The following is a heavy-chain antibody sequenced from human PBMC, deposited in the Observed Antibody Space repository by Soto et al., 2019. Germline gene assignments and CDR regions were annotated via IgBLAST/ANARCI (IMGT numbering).Heavy chain of an antibody. CDR1: GGSLSSYY. D-gene: IGHD3-3*01. CDR3: ASYDFWSGYYR. CDR2: IYYSGST. V-gene: IGHV4-39*01. J-gene: IGHJ5*02. Sequence: PSETLSLTCPVSGGSLSSYYWGWIRQPPGKGLEWIGSIYYSGSTYYNPSLKSRVTISVDTSKNQFSLKLSSVTAADTAVYYCASYDFWSGYYRWGQGTLVTVSS.